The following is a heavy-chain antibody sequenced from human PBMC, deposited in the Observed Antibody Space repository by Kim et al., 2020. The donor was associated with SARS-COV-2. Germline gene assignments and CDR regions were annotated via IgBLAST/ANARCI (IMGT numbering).Heavy chain of an antibody. CDR3: ARGQELIDYYDSSGYYYY. J-gene: IGHJ4*02. Sequence: KGRFTISRDNAKNTVYLQMNSLRAEDTAVYYCARGQELIDYYDSSGYYYYWGQGTLVTVSS. D-gene: IGHD3-22*01. V-gene: IGHV3-74*01.